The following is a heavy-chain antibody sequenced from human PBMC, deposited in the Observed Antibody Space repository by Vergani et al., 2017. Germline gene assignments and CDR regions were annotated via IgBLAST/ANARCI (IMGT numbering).Heavy chain of an antibody. CDR1: GFTFSSYA. V-gene: IGHV3-30-3*01. Sequence: QVQLVESGGGVVQPGRSLRLSCAASGFTFSSYAMHWVRQAPGKGLEWVAVISYDGSNKYYADSVKGRFTISRDNSKNTLYLQMNSLRAEDTAIYYCARAVSTTVGDPPGYWGQGTLVTVSS. D-gene: IGHD4-23*01. CDR3: ARAVSTTVGDPPGY. J-gene: IGHJ4*02. CDR2: ISYDGSNK.